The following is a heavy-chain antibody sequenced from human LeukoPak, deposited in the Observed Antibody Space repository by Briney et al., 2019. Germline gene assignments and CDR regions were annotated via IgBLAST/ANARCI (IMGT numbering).Heavy chain of an antibody. V-gene: IGHV3-66*01. Sequence: GGSLRLSCAASGFTVSSNCMSWVRQAPGKGLEWGSVIYSGGTTFYADSVKGRFTISRDDSKNTLYLQMNSLRAEDTAVYYCARDGPLRYCSGGSCYARSNIYYWGQGTLVTVSS. CDR2: IYSGGTT. CDR1: GFTVSSNC. D-gene: IGHD2-15*01. J-gene: IGHJ4*02. CDR3: ARDGPLRYCSGGSCYARSNIYY.